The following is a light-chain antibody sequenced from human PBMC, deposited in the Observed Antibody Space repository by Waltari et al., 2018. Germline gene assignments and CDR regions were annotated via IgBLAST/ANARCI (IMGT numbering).Light chain of an antibody. J-gene: IGKJ3*01. V-gene: IGKV4-1*01. Sequence: DIVMTQAPDSLAVSLGDRATIHCKASQSVSYNADNKNFLALYQQKPGQPPKLLIYWASTRASGVPDRFSGSGSGTEFTLTISSVEAEDVAIYYCQQFYNPLFIFGPGTKVDIK. CDR3: QQFYNPLFI. CDR2: WAS. CDR1: QSVSYNADNKNF.